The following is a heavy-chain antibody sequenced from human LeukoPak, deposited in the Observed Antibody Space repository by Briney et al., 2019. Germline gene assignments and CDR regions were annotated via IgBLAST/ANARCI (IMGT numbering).Heavy chain of an antibody. D-gene: IGHD3-10*01. CDR3: ARGPPGGQFDP. Sequence: SETLSLTCTVAGGSISSYYWSWIRQPPGKGLEWIGYIYYSGSTNYNPSLKSRVTISVDTSKNQFSLKLSSVTAADTAVYYCARGPPGGQFDPWGQGTLVTVSS. V-gene: IGHV4-59*01. CDR2: IYYSGST. CDR1: GGSISSYY. J-gene: IGHJ5*02.